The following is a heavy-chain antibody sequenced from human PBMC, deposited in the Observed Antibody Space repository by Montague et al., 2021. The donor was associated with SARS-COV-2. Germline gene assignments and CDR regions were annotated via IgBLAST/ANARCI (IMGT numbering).Heavy chain of an antibody. D-gene: IGHD1-26*01. Sequence: SLRLSCAASGFTVSRNYMGWVRQAPGKGLEWVSVIFGGGSTNYADSVKGRFTISRDISQNTLYLQMNSLRAEDIAVYYRAKGGTSYFYGMDVWGQGTTVAVSS. V-gene: IGHV3-66*01. J-gene: IGHJ6*02. CDR1: GFTVSRNY. CDR2: IFGGGST. CDR3: AKGGTSYFYGMDV.